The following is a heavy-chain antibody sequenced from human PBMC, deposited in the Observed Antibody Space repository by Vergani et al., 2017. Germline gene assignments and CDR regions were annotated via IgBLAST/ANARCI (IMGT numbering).Heavy chain of an antibody. J-gene: IGHJ5*02. CDR1: GYSFTSYW. CDR2: IYPGDSDT. D-gene: IGHD6-6*01. CDR3: ARXWDSSSSDPNWFDP. V-gene: IGHV5-51*03. Sequence: EVQLVQSGAEVKKPGESLKISCKGSGYSFTSYWIGWVRQMPGKGLEWMGIIYPGDSDTRYSPSFQGQVTISADKSISTAYLQWSSLKASDTAMYYCARXWDSSSSDPNWFDPWGQGTLVTVSS.